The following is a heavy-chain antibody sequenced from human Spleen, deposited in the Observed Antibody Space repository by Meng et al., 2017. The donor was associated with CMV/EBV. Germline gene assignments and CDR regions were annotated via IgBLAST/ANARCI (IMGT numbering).Heavy chain of an antibody. CDR3: ARSRETTTSCFDY. Sequence: KASGYTFTDYCMHWVRQAPGQGLEWLGWINPNSDATNYAQNLQRRITMTRGTSISTAYMEVSSLRSDDAAVYYCARSRETTTSCFDYWGQGTLVTVSS. J-gene: IGHJ4*02. CDR2: INPNSDAT. V-gene: IGHV1-2*02. D-gene: IGHD2-2*01. CDR1: GYTFTDYC.